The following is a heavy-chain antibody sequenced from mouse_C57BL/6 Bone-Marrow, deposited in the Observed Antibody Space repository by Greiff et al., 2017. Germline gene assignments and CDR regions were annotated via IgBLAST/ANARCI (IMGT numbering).Heavy chain of an antibody. CDR2: IYPGNSDP. CDR3: TRECYYYGSSFHWYFDV. Sequence: EVQLQQSGTVLARPGASVKMSCKTSGSTFTSYWMHWVKQRPGQGLEWIGAIYPGNSDPSYNQNFKGKAKLTAVTSACTAYLELSSLTNEDSVVYYCTRECYYYGSSFHWYFDVWGTETTVTVSS. CDR1: GSTFTSYW. J-gene: IGHJ1*03. D-gene: IGHD1-1*01. V-gene: IGHV1-5*01.